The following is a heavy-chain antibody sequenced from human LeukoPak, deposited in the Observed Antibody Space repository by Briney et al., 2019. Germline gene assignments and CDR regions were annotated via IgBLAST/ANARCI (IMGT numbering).Heavy chain of an antibody. Sequence: SETLSLTCAVYGGSFSGYYWSWIRQPPGKGLEWIGEINHSGSTNYNPSLKSRVTISVDTSKNQFSLKLSSVTAADTAVYYCARGWGSADYWGQGTLVTVSS. CDR3: ARGWGSADY. CDR1: GGSFSGYY. J-gene: IGHJ4*02. CDR2: INHSGST. D-gene: IGHD7-27*01. V-gene: IGHV4-34*01.